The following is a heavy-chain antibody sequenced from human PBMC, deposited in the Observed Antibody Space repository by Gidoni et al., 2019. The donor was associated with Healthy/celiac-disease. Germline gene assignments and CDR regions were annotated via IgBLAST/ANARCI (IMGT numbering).Heavy chain of an antibody. CDR3: ARDRGTFYYMDV. CDR2: IIPILGIA. J-gene: IGHJ6*03. CDR1: GGPFSSYT. V-gene: IGHV1-69*08. Sequence: QVQLVQSGAEVKKPGSSVKVSCKSSGGPFSSYTIRRVRKAPGQGLEWMGRIIPILGIANYAQKFQGRVTITADKSTSTAYMELSSLRSEDTAVYYCARDRGTFYYMDVWGKGTTVTVSS. D-gene: IGHD3-16*01.